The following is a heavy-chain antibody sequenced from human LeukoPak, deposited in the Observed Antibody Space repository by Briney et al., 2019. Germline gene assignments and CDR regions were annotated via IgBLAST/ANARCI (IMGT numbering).Heavy chain of an antibody. D-gene: IGHD2-15*01. CDR2: INPNSGGT. V-gene: IGHV1-2*06. J-gene: IGHJ4*02. Sequence: ASAKVSCKASGYTFTGYYMHWVRQAPGQGLEWMGRINPNSGGTNYAQKFQGRVTMTRDTSISTAYMELSRLRSDDTAVYYCAINGDCSGGSCYSWGQGTLVTVSS. CDR1: GYTFTGYY. CDR3: AINGDCSGGSCYS.